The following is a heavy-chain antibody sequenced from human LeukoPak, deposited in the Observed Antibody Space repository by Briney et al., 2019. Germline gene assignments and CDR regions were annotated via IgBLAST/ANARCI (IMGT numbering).Heavy chain of an antibody. CDR1: GFTFTSYG. CDR3: AREAYYYDSSGYNYAFDI. J-gene: IGHJ3*02. V-gene: IGHV3-30*03. CDR2: ITYDGYYK. Sequence: GGSLRLSCAASGFTFTSYGMHWVRQAPGKGLEWVALITYDGYYKYYSDSVKGRFTISSDTSKNTLYLQMNSLRAEDTAVYYCAREAYYYDSSGYNYAFDIWGQGTMVTVSS. D-gene: IGHD3-22*01.